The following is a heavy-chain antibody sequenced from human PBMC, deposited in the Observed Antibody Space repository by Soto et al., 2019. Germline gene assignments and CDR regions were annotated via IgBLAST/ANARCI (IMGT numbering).Heavy chain of an antibody. CDR3: ARNSWNAPPAFDF. V-gene: IGHV6-1*01. CDR2: TYYRSKRNN. Sequence: SQTLSLTCVVSGNNVSTNSAGWNWIRLSPSRGLEWLGRTYYRSKRNNDYAPSVKNRITVHPDTSKNQFSPQLNSVTPDDTGVYYGARNSWNAPPAFDFWGQGIQVTVSS. D-gene: IGHD1-1*01. J-gene: IGHJ4*02. CDR1: GNNVSTNSAG.